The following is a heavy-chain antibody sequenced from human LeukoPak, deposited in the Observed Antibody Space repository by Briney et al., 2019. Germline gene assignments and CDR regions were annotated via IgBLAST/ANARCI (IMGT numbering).Heavy chain of an antibody. Sequence: SETLSLTCAVSGGSISSSNWWSWVRQPPGKGLEWIGEIYHSGSTNYNPSLKSRVTISVDKSKNQFSLKLSSVTAADTAVYYCARVAYGSGSYYFDYWGQGALVTVSS. V-gene: IGHV4-4*02. CDR1: GGSISSSNW. CDR2: IYHSGST. CDR3: ARVAYGSGSYYFDY. J-gene: IGHJ4*02. D-gene: IGHD3-10*01.